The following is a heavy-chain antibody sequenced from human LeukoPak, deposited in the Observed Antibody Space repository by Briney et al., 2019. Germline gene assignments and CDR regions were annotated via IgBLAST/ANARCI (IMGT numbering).Heavy chain of an antibody. D-gene: IGHD1-1*01. Sequence: SETLSLTCTVSGGSISSYYWSWIRQPPGKGLEWIGYIYYSGSTNYNPSPKSRVTISVDTSKNQFSLKLSSVTAADTAVYYCASTTSRYGNYGMDVWGQGTTVTVSS. J-gene: IGHJ6*02. CDR3: ASTTSRYGNYGMDV. CDR2: IYYSGST. CDR1: GGSISSYY. V-gene: IGHV4-59*08.